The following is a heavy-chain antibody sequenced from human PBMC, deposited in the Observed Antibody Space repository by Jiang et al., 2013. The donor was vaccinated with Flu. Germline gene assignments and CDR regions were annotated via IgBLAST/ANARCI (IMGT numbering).Heavy chain of an antibody. CDR1: GYSFTTYW. Sequence: LRISCKGSGYSFTTYWITWVRQMPGKGLEWMGRIDPSDSYSDYSPSFQGHVNISVDRSIDTAYLQWSGLKTSDTAMYYCARHNGASAHQRALPGNNWFDPWGQGTLVTVSS. J-gene: IGHJ5*02. V-gene: IGHV5-10-1*01. CDR3: ARHNGASAHQRALPGNNWFDP. CDR2: IDPSDSYS. D-gene: IGHD2-8*01.